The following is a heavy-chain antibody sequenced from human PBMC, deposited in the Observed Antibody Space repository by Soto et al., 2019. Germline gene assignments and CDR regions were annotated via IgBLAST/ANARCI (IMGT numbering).Heavy chain of an antibody. CDR1: GYTFTNYG. CDR3: ARRGVLPDY. V-gene: IGHV1-18*01. CDR2: ISADNGVT. Sequence: QVQLVQSGTEVKKPGASVKVSCKASGYTFTNYGITWVRQAPGQGLEWMGWISADNGVTNYAQKLKGRVTMTTDTATSTGYMELRNLRSDDTAVYYCARRGVLPDYWGQGTLVTVSS. D-gene: IGHD3-10*01. J-gene: IGHJ4*02.